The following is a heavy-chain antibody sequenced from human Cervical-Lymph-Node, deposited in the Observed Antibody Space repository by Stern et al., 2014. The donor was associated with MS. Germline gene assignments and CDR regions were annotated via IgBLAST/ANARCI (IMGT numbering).Heavy chain of an antibody. V-gene: IGHV2-70*04. CDR1: GFSVSTSGMS. D-gene: IGHD3/OR15-3a*01. CDR2: IYWDDDQ. J-gene: IGHJ3*01. Sequence: QITLKESGPALVKPTQTLTLTCTFSGFSVSTSGMSVNWIRQPPGKALEWLARIYWDDDQYYDTSLKTRLTISKDTSKNQVVLTMTNVDPVDTATYYCARGFYLHNNDFWSFGAFDFWGQGTMVTVSS. CDR3: ARGFYLHNNDFWSFGAFDF.